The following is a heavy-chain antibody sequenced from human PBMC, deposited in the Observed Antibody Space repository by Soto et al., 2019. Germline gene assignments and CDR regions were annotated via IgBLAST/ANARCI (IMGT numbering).Heavy chain of an antibody. Sequence: KPGGSLRLSCAASGFTFGSYSMHWVRQAPGEGLEWVSSISSSGDTYYADSLKGRLTISRDYAKNSLSLQMNSLRAEDTAVYYCAREETAWPLAYGLDVWGQGTTVTVSS. V-gene: IGHV3-21*01. CDR3: AREETAWPLAYGLDV. CDR2: ISSSGDT. J-gene: IGHJ6*02. D-gene: IGHD2-21*02. CDR1: GFTFGSYS.